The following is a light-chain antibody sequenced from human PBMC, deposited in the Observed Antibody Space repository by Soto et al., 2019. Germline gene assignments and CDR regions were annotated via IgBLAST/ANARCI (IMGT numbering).Light chain of an antibody. J-gene: IGLJ3*02. CDR2: EVS. Sequence: QSALTQPASVSGSPGQSITISCTGTSSDVGGYNYVSWYQQHPGKAPKVMIYEVSKRASGVSNRFSGSKSGNTGYLTISGXXXXXXXXYYCSSYTSSNTWVFGGGTKLTVL. CDR1: SSDVGGYNY. V-gene: IGLV2-14*01. CDR3: SSYTSSNTWV.